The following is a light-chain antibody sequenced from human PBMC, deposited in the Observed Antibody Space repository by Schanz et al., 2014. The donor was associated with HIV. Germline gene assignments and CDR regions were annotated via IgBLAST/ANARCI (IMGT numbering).Light chain of an antibody. Sequence: EIVLTQSPVILSLSPGERATLSCRASQTVSSNSLGWYQQKPGQAPRLLIYGASSRATGIPDRFSGSGSGTEFTLTISGLEPEDFAVYYCHHYGGSFGPGTTVDYK. CDR3: HHYGGS. J-gene: IGKJ3*01. V-gene: IGKV3-20*01. CDR2: GAS. CDR1: QTVSSNS.